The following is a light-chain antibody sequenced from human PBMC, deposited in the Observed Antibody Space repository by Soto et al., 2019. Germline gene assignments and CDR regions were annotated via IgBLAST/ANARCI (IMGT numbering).Light chain of an antibody. J-gene: IGLJ1*01. CDR3: SSYTSSSTYV. CDR2: DVS. V-gene: IGLV2-14*01. Sequence: SLLAQPAPPSGSPWQAVTISCPGTRREVGGYNYVSWYQQHPGKAPKLMIYDVSNRPSGVSNRFSGSKSGNTASLTISGLQAEDEADYYCSSYTSSSTYVFGTGTKVTVL. CDR1: RREVGGYNY.